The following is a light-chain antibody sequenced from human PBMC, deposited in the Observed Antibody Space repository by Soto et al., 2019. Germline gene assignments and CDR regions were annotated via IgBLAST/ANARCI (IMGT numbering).Light chain of an antibody. CDR1: QSVSSNY. V-gene: IGKV3-20*01. Sequence: ALTQSPGTLSSSPGERATLSCRASQSVSSNYLAWYQQKPGQAPRLLFSGASSRATGIPDRFSGSGSGTDFTLTITGLEPEDFAVYYCQQFHISRTFGQGTKVDIK. CDR3: QQFHISRT. CDR2: GAS. J-gene: IGKJ1*01.